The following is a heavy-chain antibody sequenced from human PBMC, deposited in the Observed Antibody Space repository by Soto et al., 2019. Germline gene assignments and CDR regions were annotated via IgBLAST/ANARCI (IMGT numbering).Heavy chain of an antibody. V-gene: IGHV3-30-3*01. Sequence: QVQLVESGGGVVQPGRSLRLSCAASGFTFSSYAMHWVRQAPGKGLEWVAVISYDGSNKYYADSVKGRFTISRDNSKNTLYLQMNSLRAEDTAVYYCAREEIQGSNYYYGMDVWGQGTTVTVSS. D-gene: IGHD3-10*01. CDR2: ISYDGSNK. CDR1: GFTFSSYA. CDR3: AREEIQGSNYYYGMDV. J-gene: IGHJ6*02.